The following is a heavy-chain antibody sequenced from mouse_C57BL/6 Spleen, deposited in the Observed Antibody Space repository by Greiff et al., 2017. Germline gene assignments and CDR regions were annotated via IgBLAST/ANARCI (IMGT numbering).Heavy chain of an antibody. Sequence: ESGPGLVKPSQSLSLTCSVTGYSITSGYYWNWIRQFPGNKLEWMGYISYDGSNNYNPSLKNRISITRDTSKNQFFLKLNSVTTEDTATYYCARYDYDAGYYFDYWGQGTTLTVSS. CDR3: ARYDYDAGYYFDY. D-gene: IGHD2-4*01. V-gene: IGHV3-6*01. CDR1: GYSITSGYY. J-gene: IGHJ2*01. CDR2: ISYDGSN.